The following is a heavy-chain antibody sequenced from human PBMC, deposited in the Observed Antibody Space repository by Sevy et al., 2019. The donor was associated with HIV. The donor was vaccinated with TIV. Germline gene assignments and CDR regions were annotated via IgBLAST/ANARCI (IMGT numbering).Heavy chain of an antibody. Sequence: GGSLRLSCAASGFTFSNAWMSWVRQAPGKGLEWVGRIKSKTDGGTTDYAAPVKGRFTISSEDSKNTLYLQMNSLKTEDTAVYYCTTDRRDTMIVVVSTYNWFDPWGQGTLVTVSS. J-gene: IGHJ5*02. CDR2: IKSKTDGGTT. D-gene: IGHD3-22*01. V-gene: IGHV3-15*01. CDR1: GFTFSNAW. CDR3: TTDRRDTMIVVVSTYNWFDP.